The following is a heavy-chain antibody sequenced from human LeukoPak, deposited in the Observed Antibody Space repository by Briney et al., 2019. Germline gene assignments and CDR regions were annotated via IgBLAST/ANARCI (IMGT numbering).Heavy chain of an antibody. D-gene: IGHD1-26*01. Sequence: PGGSLRLSCAASGFTFSSSAMSWVRQVPGKGLEWVSGISASGGSTSYADSVRGRFTISRDNSKNTLYLQMNSLRAEDTAVYYCAKVQGATTRFDPWGQGTLVTVSS. CDR2: ISASGGST. CDR1: GFTFSSSA. J-gene: IGHJ5*02. V-gene: IGHV3-23*01. CDR3: AKVQGATTRFDP.